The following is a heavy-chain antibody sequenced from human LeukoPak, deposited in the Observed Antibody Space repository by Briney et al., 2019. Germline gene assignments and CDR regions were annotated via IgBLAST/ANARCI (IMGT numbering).Heavy chain of an antibody. CDR2: IYYSGST. D-gene: IGHD4-17*01. J-gene: IGHJ3*02. Sequence: PSETLSLTCTVSGGSISSYYWSWIRQPPGKGLEWIGYIYYSGSTNYNPSLKSRVTISVDTSKNQFSLKLSSVTAADTAVYYCARDPSYGDHAFDIWGQGTMVTVSS. CDR1: GGSISSYY. V-gene: IGHV4-59*01. CDR3: ARDPSYGDHAFDI.